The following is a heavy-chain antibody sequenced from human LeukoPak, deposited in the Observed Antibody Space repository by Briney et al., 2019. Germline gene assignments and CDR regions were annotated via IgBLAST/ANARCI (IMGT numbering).Heavy chain of an antibody. Sequence: GGSLRLSCAASGFTFSSYAMSWVRQAPGKGLEWVSAISGSGGSTYYADSVKGRFTISRDNSKNTLYLQMNSLRAEDTAVYYCAKGGSMVRGVIRNWYFDLWGRGTLVTVSS. D-gene: IGHD3-10*01. J-gene: IGHJ2*01. CDR3: AKGGSMVRGVIRNWYFDL. CDR2: ISGSGGST. V-gene: IGHV3-23*01. CDR1: GFTFSSYA.